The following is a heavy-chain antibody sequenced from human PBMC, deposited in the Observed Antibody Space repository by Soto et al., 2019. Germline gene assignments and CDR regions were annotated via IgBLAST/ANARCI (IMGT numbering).Heavy chain of an antibody. D-gene: IGHD1-20*01. V-gene: IGHV3-23*01. Sequence: EVQLLESGGGLVQPGGSLRLSCAASGFTFSSYTMSLVRQAPGKGLEWISAVSGSGGGTYYADSVKGRFTISRDNSKGTLYLQMNNLRAEDTAVYYCAKPPDYNWNDYWGQGTLVTVSS. J-gene: IGHJ4*02. CDR1: GFTFSSYT. CDR3: AKPPDYNWNDY. CDR2: VSGSGGGT.